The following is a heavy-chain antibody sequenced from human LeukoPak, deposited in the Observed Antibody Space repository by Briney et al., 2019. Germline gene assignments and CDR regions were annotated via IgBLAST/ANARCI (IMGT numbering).Heavy chain of an antibody. V-gene: IGHV4-59*08. CDR1: GGSISGYY. CDR2: IYYSGST. D-gene: IGHD1-26*01. Sequence: PSETLSLTCTVSGGSISGYYWSWIRQPPGKGLEWIGYIYYSGSTNYNPSLKSRVTISVDTSKNQFSLKLSSVTAADTAVYYCELGGYWGQGTLVTVSS. CDR3: ELGGY. J-gene: IGHJ4*02.